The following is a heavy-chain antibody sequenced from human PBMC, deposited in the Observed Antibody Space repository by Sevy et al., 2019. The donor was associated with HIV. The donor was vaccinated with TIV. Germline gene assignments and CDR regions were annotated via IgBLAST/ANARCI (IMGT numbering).Heavy chain of an antibody. J-gene: IGHJ4*02. V-gene: IGHV3-21*01. CDR2: ISSSSTYI. D-gene: IGHD2-2*02. CDR1: GFTFSSYS. CDR3: ARRYCSSTSCHIDY. Sequence: GGSLRLSCAASGFTFSSYSMNWVRQAPGKGLEWVSSISSSSTYIYYAHSVKGRFTISRDNAKNSLYLQMNSLRAEDTAVYYCARRYCSSTSCHIDYWGQGTLVTVSS.